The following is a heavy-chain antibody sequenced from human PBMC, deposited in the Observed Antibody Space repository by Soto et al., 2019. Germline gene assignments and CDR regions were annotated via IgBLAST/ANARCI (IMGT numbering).Heavy chain of an antibody. V-gene: IGHV3-23*01. CDR3: ASIGTVVITTDDY. D-gene: IGHD3-22*01. CDR2: ISGNVGST. Sequence: GGSLRLSCAASGFTFSSYAMSWVRQAPGKGLEWVSAISGNVGSTYYADSAKGRFTISRDNSKNTLYLQMNSLRAEDTAVYYCASIGTVVITTDDYWGQGTLVTVSS. CDR1: GFTFSSYA. J-gene: IGHJ4*02.